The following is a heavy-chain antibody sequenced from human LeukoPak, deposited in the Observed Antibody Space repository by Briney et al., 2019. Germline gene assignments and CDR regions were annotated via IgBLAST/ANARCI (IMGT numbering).Heavy chain of an antibody. CDR2: VFPRDFDT. CDR3: ARHIGNGSGSKAFDI. J-gene: IGHJ3*02. V-gene: IGHV5-51*01. D-gene: IGHD3-10*01. CDR1: GYSFTNYW. Sequence: GESLKISCKGSGYSFTNYWIGWVRQMPGKGLEWMGIVFPRDFDTRYNPSFRGQVTISADRSISTAYLQWSSLKASDTAMYHCARHIGNGSGSKAFDIWGQGTMVTVSS.